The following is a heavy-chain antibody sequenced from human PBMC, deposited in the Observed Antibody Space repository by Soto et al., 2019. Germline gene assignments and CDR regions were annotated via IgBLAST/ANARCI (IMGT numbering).Heavy chain of an antibody. CDR1: EVKFGSYA. CDR3: AREGVFGFVPIIPPDH. CDR2: ISFDGSKA. Sequence: PGGSLRLSCAASEVKFGSYAMHWVRQAAGKGLEWVAHISFDGSKAYYADSVKGRFTVSRDNSESKLYLEMSRLRGQDTAAYFCAREGVFGFVPIIPPDHCGQGVAVTVSS. V-gene: IGHV3-30*03. J-gene: IGHJ4*01. D-gene: IGHD3-10*01.